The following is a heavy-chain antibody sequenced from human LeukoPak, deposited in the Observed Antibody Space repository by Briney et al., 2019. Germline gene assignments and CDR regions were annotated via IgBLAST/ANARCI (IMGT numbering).Heavy chain of an antibody. Sequence: ASVKVSCKSSGYSFTGYFMHWVRQAPGQGLEWMGWIKLNSGDTNYAQKFQGRVTMTRDTSISTTYMEASRLRSDDTAVYYCARDPGIAVSGKYLQHWGQGTLVTVSS. J-gene: IGHJ1*01. CDR1: GYSFTGYF. D-gene: IGHD6-19*01. CDR3: ARDPGIAVSGKYLQH. V-gene: IGHV1-2*02. CDR2: IKLNSGDT.